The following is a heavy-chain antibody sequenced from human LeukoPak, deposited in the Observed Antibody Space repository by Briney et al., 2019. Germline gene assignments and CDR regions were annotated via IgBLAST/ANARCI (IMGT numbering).Heavy chain of an antibody. CDR2: IRFDGSKK. J-gene: IGHJ3*02. CDR3: GKEPPKRDGDHNDAFDI. Sequence: GGSLRLSCGASGYAYSIYRIQCPRQAPGKGPEWVTFIRFDGSKKYYADSVKGRFTISRDSSKNTVHLQNNTLRQEDEAVYYGGKEPPKRDGDHNDAFDIWGQGTMVTVSP. CDR1: GYAYSIYR. V-gene: IGHV3-30*02. D-gene: IGHD4-17*01.